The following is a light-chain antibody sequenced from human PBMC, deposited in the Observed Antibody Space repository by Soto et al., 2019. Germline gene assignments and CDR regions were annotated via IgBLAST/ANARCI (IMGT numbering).Light chain of an antibody. V-gene: IGKV1-5*03. Sequence: DIQMTQSPSTLSASVGDTVTITCRASQTISNWLAWYQQKPGKAPKLLIYKASSLQSGVPSRFSGIGSGTEFTLTISSLQPDDFATYYCQQYNFYSLTFGQGTKVEIK. CDR2: KAS. J-gene: IGKJ1*01. CDR3: QQYNFYSLT. CDR1: QTISNW.